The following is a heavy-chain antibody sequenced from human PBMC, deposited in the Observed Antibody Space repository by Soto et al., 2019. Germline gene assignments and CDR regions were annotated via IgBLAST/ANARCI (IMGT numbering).Heavy chain of an antibody. CDR1: GFTFSSYA. CDR2: ISGSGGST. J-gene: IGHJ4*02. Sequence: GGSLRLSCAASGFTFSSYAMSWVRQAPGKGLEWVSAISGSGGSTYYADSVKGRFTISRDNSKNTLYLQMNSLRAEDTAVYYCAKDADGYNYEGYSFDYWGQGTLVTVSS. V-gene: IGHV3-23*01. CDR3: AKDADGYNYEGYSFDY. D-gene: IGHD5-12*01.